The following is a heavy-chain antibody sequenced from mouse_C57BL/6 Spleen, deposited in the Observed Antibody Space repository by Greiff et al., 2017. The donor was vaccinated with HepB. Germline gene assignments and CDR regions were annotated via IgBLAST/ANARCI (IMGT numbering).Heavy chain of an antibody. D-gene: IGHD2-5*01. V-gene: IGHV1-26*01. J-gene: IGHJ4*01. CDR1: GYTFTDYY. CDR3: ARGAYYSNRYYAMDY. CDR2: INPNNGGT. Sequence: EVQLQQSGPELVKPGASVKISCKASGYTFTDYYMNWVKQSHGKSLEWIGDINPNNGGTGYNQKFKGKATLTVDKSSSTAYMELRSLTSEDSAVYYCARGAYYSNRYYAMDYWGQGTSVTVSS.